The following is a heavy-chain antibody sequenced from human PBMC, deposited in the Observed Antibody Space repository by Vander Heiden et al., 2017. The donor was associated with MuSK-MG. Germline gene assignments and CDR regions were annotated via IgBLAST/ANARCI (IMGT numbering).Heavy chain of an antibody. V-gene: IGHV3-23*01. CDR1: GFTFSSYA. Sequence: EVQLLESGGGLVQPGGSLRLSCAASGFTFSSYAMSWVRQAPGKGLEWVSAISGSGGSTYYADSVKGRFTISRDNSKNTLYLQMNSLRAEDTAVYYCAKRGEAEYYYGSVPRYWGYYYGMDVWGQGTTVTVSS. J-gene: IGHJ6*02. CDR3: AKRGEAEYYYGSVPRYWGYYYGMDV. D-gene: IGHD3-10*01. CDR2: ISGSGGST.